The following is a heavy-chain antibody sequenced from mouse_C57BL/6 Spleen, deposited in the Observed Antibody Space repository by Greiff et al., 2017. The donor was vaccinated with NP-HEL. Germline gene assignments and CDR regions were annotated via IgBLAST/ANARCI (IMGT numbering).Heavy chain of an antibody. J-gene: IGHJ3*01. CDR1: GYTFTSYW. CDR2: IDPNSGGT. D-gene: IGHD1-1*01. V-gene: IGHV1-72*01. CDR3: ARLRTYGSSPGWFAY. Sequence: QVQLKESGAELVKPGASVKLSCKASGYTFTSYWMHWVKQRPGRGLEWIGRIDPNSGGTKYNEKFKSKATLTVDKPSSTAYMQLSSLTSADSAVYYCARLRTYGSSPGWFAYWGQGTLVTVSA.